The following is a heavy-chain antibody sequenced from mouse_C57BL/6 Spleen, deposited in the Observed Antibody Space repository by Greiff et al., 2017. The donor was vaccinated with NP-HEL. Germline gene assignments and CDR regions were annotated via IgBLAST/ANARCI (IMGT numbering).Heavy chain of an antibody. CDR2: IFPGSGST. CDR3: ARSITTVVAHWYFDV. D-gene: IGHD1-1*01. Sequence: QVQLKESGPELVKPGASVKISCKASGYTFTDYYINWVKQRPGQGLEWIGWIFPGSGSTYYNEKFKGKATLTVDKSSSTAYMLLSSLTSEDSAVYFCARSITTVVAHWYFDVWGTGTTVTVSS. V-gene: IGHV1-75*01. J-gene: IGHJ1*03. CDR1: GYTFTDYY.